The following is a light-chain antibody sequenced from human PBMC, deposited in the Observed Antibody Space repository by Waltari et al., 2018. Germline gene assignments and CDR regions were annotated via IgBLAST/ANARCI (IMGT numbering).Light chain of an antibody. J-gene: IGLJ3*02. CDR1: RSNIGTNP. Sequence: QSVLTQPPSASGTPGQRVTIPCSGSRSNIGTNPVNWDQQVPGTAPKLPIYSDNLRPPGVPDRFSGSRSGTSASLAISGLQSEDEAYYYCAAWDDSLNAWVFGGGTKLTVL. V-gene: IGLV1-44*01. CDR2: SDN. CDR3: AAWDDSLNAWV.